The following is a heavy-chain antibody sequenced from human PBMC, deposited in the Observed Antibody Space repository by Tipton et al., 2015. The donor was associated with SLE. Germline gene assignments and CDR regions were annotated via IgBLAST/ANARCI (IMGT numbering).Heavy chain of an antibody. CDR2: INHSGST. CDR3: ARVPGLERSYYYYYYMDV. J-gene: IGHJ6*03. Sequence: TLSLTCAVYGGSFSGYYWSWIRQPPGKGLEWIGEINHSGSTNYNPSLKSRVTISVDTSRNQFSLKLGSVTAADTAMYYCARVPGLERSYYYYYYMDVWGKGTTVTVSS. V-gene: IGHV4-34*01. D-gene: IGHD1-1*01. CDR1: GGSFSGYY.